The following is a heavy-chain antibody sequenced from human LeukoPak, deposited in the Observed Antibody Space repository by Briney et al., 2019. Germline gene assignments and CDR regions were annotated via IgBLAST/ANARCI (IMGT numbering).Heavy chain of an antibody. J-gene: IGHJ5*02. CDR3: ANGGYSRPFDP. CDR2: INPSGGST. CDR1: GYTFTRYY. Sequence: GASVKVCCKASGYTFTRYYMHWVRQAPGQGLEWMGIINPSGGSTSYAQKFQGRVTMTRDMSTSTVYMELSSLRSEDTAVYYCANGGYSRPFDPWGQGTLVTASS. D-gene: IGHD3-22*01. V-gene: IGHV1-46*01.